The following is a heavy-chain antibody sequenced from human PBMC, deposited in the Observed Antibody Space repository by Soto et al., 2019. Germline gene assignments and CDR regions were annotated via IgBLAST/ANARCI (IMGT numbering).Heavy chain of an antibody. J-gene: IGHJ4*02. V-gene: IGHV4-31*03. CDR1: GESITSLGYY. CDR2: VSYTGST. CDR3: TRGDY. Sequence: QVHLQESGPGLVKPSQTLSLACSVSGESITSLGYYWTWVRQPPGKGLEWIGFVSYTGSTFYNSALRSRVTISRHTSQNQFFLEVKSVTVADTAMYFCTRGDYWGQGVLVTVSS.